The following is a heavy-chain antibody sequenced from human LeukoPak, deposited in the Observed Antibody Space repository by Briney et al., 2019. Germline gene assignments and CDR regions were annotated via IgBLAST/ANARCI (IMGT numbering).Heavy chain of an antibody. V-gene: IGHV4-59*12. CDR1: NGSISDDY. D-gene: IGHD6-13*01. CDR3: ARGTLAAAGTGDY. Sequence: SETLSLTCIISNGSISDDYWSWIRQPPGKGLEWIGYIYYSGSTYYNPSLKSRVTMSVDTSKNQFSLKLSSVTAADTAVYYCARGTLAAAGTGDYWGQGTLVTVSS. CDR2: IYYSGST. J-gene: IGHJ4*02.